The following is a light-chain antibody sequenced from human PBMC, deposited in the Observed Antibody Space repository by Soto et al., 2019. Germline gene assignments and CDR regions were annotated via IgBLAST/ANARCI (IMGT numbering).Light chain of an antibody. J-gene: IGKJ1*01. CDR3: QQYNSYPWT. CDR1: QSLSSSS. Sequence: EIVLTQSPDTLSMSPGERATLSCRASQSLSSSSLAWYQQKPGQAPRLLISGASSRAADIPDRFSGSGSGTEFTLTISSLQPDDFATYYCQQYNSYPWTFGQGTKVDI. V-gene: IGKV3-20*01. CDR2: GAS.